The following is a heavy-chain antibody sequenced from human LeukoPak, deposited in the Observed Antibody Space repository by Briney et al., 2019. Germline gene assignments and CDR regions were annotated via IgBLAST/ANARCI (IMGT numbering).Heavy chain of an antibody. CDR3: AKVPGQDIVVVPAAINWFDP. Sequence: PGGSLRLSCAASGFTFSTYWMSWVRQAPGKGLEWVANIKPDGSEKYYVDSVKGRFTISRDNAKNSLYLQMNSLRAEDTAVYYCAKVPGQDIVVVPAAINWFDPWGQGTLVTVSS. J-gene: IGHJ5*02. CDR1: GFTFSTYW. V-gene: IGHV3-7*01. CDR2: IKPDGSEK. D-gene: IGHD2-2*02.